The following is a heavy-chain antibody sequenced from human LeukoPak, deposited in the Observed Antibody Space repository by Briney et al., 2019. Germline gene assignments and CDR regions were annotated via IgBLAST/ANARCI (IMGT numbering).Heavy chain of an antibody. CDR2: IYYGGRT. V-gene: IGHV4-30-4*08. CDR1: GGSISIADYY. J-gene: IGHJ4*02. Sequence: SEPLSLTCTVSGGSISIADYYWRWIRQPPGMGLEWFGYIYYGGRTYYNPSHKSRATKSVDTSKNQFSLKLTSVTAADTAVYYCARDSDFWSGYYYFDYWGQGTLVTVSS. CDR3: ARDSDFWSGYYYFDY. D-gene: IGHD3-3*01.